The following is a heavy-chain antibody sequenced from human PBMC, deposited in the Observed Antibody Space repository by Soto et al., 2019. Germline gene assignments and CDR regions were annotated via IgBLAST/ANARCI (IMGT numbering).Heavy chain of an antibody. V-gene: IGHV3-30-3*01. D-gene: IGHD2-2*02. CDR2: ISFDGTTD. CDR3: ARDNRDCSSFNCYNPGRVFGLDV. CDR1: GINFNSYK. Sequence: XESLRLSGVASGINFNSYKLHWVRQAPGNSLESVAVISFDGTTDYYADSVKGRFTVSRDNFKNILSLQMDSLRPEDTAVYYCARDNRDCSSFNCYNPGRVFGLDVWGQGTTVTVSS. J-gene: IGHJ6*02.